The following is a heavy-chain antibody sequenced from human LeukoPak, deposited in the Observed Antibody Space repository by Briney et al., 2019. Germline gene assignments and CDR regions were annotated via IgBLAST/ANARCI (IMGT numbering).Heavy chain of an antibody. CDR2: ISAYNGNT. J-gene: IGHJ4*02. Sequence: ASVYVSCKPSGDTFTGYGISWVRQTPGQGGEWMGWISAYNGNTNYAQKLQGRVTMTTDTSTSTAYMELRSLGSDDTAVYYCARDYLVGALDYWGQGTLVTVSS. CDR1: GDTFTGYG. CDR3: ARDYLVGALDY. V-gene: IGHV1-18*01. D-gene: IGHD1-26*01.